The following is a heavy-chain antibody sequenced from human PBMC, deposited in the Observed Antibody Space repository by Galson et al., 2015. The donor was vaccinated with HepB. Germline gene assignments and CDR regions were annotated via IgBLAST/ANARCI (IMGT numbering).Heavy chain of an antibody. Sequence: SLRLSCAAYGFTLKDAWITWVRQTPGKGLEWLGHIKKVSDGATIGDAAPGRGRFVISRDDSQNRASLEMNSLKIDDTGVYYCTTGFGSASYGWGQGTLVTVSS. CDR1: GFTLKDAW. V-gene: IGHV3-15*01. CDR3: TTGFGSASYG. D-gene: IGHD6-19*01. CDR2: IKKVSDGATI. J-gene: IGHJ4*02.